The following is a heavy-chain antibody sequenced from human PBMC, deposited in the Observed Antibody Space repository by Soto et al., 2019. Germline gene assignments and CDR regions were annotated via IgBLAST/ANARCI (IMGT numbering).Heavy chain of an antibody. Sequence: SETLSLTCAVSGGSISSGGYSWSWIRQPPGKGLEWIGYIYHSGSTYYNPSLKSRVTISVDRSKNQFSLKLSSVTAADTAVYYCASRTQIAALEFFDYWGQAPLVTVSS. J-gene: IGHJ4*02. CDR1: GGSISSGGYS. CDR2: IYHSGST. V-gene: IGHV4-30-2*01. D-gene: IGHD6-13*01. CDR3: ASRTQIAALEFFDY.